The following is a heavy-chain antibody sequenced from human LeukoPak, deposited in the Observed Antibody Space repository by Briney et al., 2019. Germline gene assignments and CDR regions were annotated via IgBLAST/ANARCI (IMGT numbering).Heavy chain of an antibody. CDR1: GFTFSNYA. CDR2: ISGSGGAT. V-gene: IGHV3-23*01. J-gene: IGHJ4*02. CDR3: AARGNYCSSTSCYVAC. Sequence: GGSLRLSCAASGFTFSNYAMSWVRQAPGKGLEWVSTISGSGGATYYADSVKGRFTLSRDNAKNTLYLQMNSLRAEDTAVYYCAARGNYCSSTSCYVACWGQGTLVTVSS. D-gene: IGHD2-2*01.